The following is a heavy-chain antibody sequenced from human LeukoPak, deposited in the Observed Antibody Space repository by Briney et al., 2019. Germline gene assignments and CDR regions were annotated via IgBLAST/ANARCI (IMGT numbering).Heavy chain of an antibody. J-gene: IGHJ4*02. CDR3: ARIYYSSVY. CDR2: INPNNGGT. D-gene: IGHD3-22*01. CDR1: GYTFSDHY. V-gene: IGHV1-2*02. Sequence: ASVKVSCKASGYTFSDHYIHWVRQAPGQGLEWMGWINPNNGGTNYAQKFQGRVTMTRDTSISTAYMELSRLRSDDTAVYYCARIYYSSVYWGQGTLVTVSS.